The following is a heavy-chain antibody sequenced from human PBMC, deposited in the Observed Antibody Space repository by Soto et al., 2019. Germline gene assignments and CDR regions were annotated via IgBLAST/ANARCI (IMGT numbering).Heavy chain of an antibody. CDR3: IWESKFYSSWQ. V-gene: IGHV3-33*08. CDR1: GVTCGDFG. CDR2: IWYDGSNK. D-gene: IGHD5-12*01. Sequence: LRLCWAAVGVTCGDFGRRWVRQAPGKGLEWVAVIWYDGSNKYYADSVKGRFTISRDNSENTMYLQMNSLKTDDTAVYFCIWESKFYSSWQWGRGTLVTVSS. J-gene: IGHJ4*02.